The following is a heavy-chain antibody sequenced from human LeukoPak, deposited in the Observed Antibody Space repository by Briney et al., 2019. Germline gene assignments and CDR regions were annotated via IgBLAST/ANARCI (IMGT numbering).Heavy chain of an antibody. Sequence: SETLSLTCTVSGGSISSSSYYWGWIRQPPGKGLEWIGSIYYSGSTYYNPSLKSRVTISLDTSKNQFSLRLNSVTAADTAVYYCARSQWLESDAFNVWGQGTMVTASS. J-gene: IGHJ3*01. CDR1: GGSISSSSYY. CDR2: IYYSGST. D-gene: IGHD6-19*01. V-gene: IGHV4-39*07. CDR3: ARSQWLESDAFNV.